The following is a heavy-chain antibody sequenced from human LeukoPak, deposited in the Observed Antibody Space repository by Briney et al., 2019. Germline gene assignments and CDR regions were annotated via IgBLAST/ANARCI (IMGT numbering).Heavy chain of an antibody. CDR3: ASGVVGYSYGPSVDY. CDR2: IYYSGST. J-gene: IGHJ4*02. V-gene: IGHV4-39*01. Sequence: SETLSLTCTVSGGSIGSTTYYWGWIRQPPGKGLEWIGSIYYSGSTYYNPSLKSRVSVSVDTSKDQFSLKLSSVTAADTAVYYCASGVVGYSYGPSVDYWGQGTLVTVSS. CDR1: GGSIGSTTYY. D-gene: IGHD5-18*01.